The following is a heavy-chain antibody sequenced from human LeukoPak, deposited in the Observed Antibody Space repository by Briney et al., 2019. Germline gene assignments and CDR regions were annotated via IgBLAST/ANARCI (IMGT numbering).Heavy chain of an antibody. J-gene: IGHJ3*02. CDR2: IGTAGDT. CDR3: ARAITMVRGVTPPGAFDI. Sequence: GGSLRLSCAASGFTFSSHDMHWVRQATGKGLEWVSAIGTAGDTCYPGSVKGRFTISRENAKNSLYLQMNSLRAGDTAVYYCARAITMVRGVTPPGAFDIWGQGTMVTVSS. V-gene: IGHV3-13*01. CDR1: GFTFSSHD. D-gene: IGHD3-10*01.